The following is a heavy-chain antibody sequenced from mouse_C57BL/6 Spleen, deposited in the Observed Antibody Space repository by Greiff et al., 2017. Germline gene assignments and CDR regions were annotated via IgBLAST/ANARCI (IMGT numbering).Heavy chain of an antibody. CDR1: GYTFTSYW. J-gene: IGHJ2*01. CDR3: ARLPYDGGNY. CDR2: IHPNSGST. Sequence: QVQLKQPGAELVKPGASVKLSCKASGYTFTSYWMHWVKQRPGQGLEWIGMIHPNSGSTNYNEKFKSKATLTVDKSSSTAYMQLSSLTSEDSAVYYCARLPYDGGNYWGQGTTLTVSS. D-gene: IGHD2-3*01. V-gene: IGHV1-64*01.